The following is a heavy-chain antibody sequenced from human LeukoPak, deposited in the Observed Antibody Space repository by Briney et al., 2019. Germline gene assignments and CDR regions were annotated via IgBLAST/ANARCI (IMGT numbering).Heavy chain of an antibody. CDR3: ARRGGGCGYFDL. J-gene: IGHJ2*01. Sequence: PSVTLSLTCTVSGGSISSYYWSWLRQPPGKGLEWIGYIYYSGSTNYNPFLKSRITISENTSKNHFSLKSSSVTAADTAVYYCARRGGGCGYFDLWGRGTLVTVSS. D-gene: IGHD2-15*01. CDR1: GGSISSYY. V-gene: IGHV4-59*12. CDR2: IYYSGST.